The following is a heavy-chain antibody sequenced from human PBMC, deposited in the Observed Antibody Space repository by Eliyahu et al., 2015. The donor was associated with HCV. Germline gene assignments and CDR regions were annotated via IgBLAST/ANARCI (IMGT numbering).Heavy chain of an antibody. Sequence: QVQLQQWGAGLLKPSETLSLTCAVYGGSFSGYYWSWIRQPPGKGLEWIGEINHSGSTNYNPSLKSRVTISVDTSKNQFSLKLSSVTAADTAVYYCARAPYSSSSGSIIVPYYYYGMDVWGQGTTVTVSS. J-gene: IGHJ6*02. CDR1: GGSFSGYY. CDR3: ARAPYSSSSGSIIVPYYYYGMDV. CDR2: INHSGST. D-gene: IGHD6-6*01. V-gene: IGHV4-34*01.